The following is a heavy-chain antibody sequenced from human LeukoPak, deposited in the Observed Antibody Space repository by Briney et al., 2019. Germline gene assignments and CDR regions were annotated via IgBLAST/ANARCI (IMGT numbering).Heavy chain of an antibody. D-gene: IGHD4-17*01. CDR2: IYYSGST. J-gene: IGHJ6*02. CDR3: ARSYGYGMDV. CDR1: GVSISSYY. V-gene: IGHV4-59*01. Sequence: SETPSLTYTVSGVSISSYYWSWIRQPPGKGLEWIAYIYYSGSTNYNPSLKSRVTISVDTSKNQFSLKLSSATAADTAVYYCARSYGYGMDVWGQGTTVTVSS.